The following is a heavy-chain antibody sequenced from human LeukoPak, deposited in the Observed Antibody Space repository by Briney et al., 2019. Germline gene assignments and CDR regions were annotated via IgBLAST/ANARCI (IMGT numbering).Heavy chain of an antibody. CDR2: IIPIFGTA. Sequence: SVKVSCKASGGTFSSYAISWVRQAPGQGPEWMGGIIPIFGTANYAQKFQGRVTITTDESTSTAYMELSSLRSEDTAVYYCARATAMVSGIFDYWGQGTLVTVSS. D-gene: IGHD5-18*01. V-gene: IGHV1-69*05. CDR1: GGTFSSYA. J-gene: IGHJ4*02. CDR3: ARATAMVSGIFDY.